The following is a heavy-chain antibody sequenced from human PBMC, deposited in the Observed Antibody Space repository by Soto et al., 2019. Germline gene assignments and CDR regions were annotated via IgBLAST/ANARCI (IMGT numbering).Heavy chain of an antibody. J-gene: IGHJ4*02. CDR3: ARSRNSAVADSFDF. CDR2: ISRDGSNK. V-gene: IGHV3-30*04. CDR1: GFTFSRYA. D-gene: IGHD3-10*01. Sequence: QVQVVESGGGVVQPGRSLRLSCAASGFTFSRYAIHWVHQAPGKGLEWVAVISRDGSNKYYVDSVKGRFTISRDNSRNTVYLQMNSLRDEDTAVYYCARSRNSAVADSFDFWGQGTLVTVSS.